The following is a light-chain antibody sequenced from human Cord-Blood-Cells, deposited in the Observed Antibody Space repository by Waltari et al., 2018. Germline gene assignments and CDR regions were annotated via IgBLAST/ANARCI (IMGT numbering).Light chain of an antibody. CDR2: NAS. CDR3: QQYNSYSFT. J-gene: IGKJ3*01. Sequence: DIQMTQSPSPLSASVEDSVTITCRASQSISSWLAWYQQKPGKAPKLLIYNASSLESGVPSRFSGSGSGTEFTLTISSLQPDDFATYYCQQYNSYSFTFGPGTKVDIK. V-gene: IGKV1-5*03. CDR1: QSISSW.